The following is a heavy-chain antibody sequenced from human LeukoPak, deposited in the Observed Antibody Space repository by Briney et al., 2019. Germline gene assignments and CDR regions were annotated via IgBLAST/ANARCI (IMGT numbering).Heavy chain of an antibody. J-gene: IGHJ4*02. CDR1: GFTFTSSA. CDR3: ARDSGFSQYYYDSSGPRGFDY. Sequence: GASVKVSCKASGFTFTSSAVQWVRQARGQRLEWIGWIVVGSGSTSYAQKFQGRVTMTRDTSTSTVYMELSSLRSEDTAVYYCARDSGFSQYYYDSSGPRGFDYWGQGTLVTVSS. D-gene: IGHD3-22*01. CDR2: IVVGSGST. V-gene: IGHV1-58*01.